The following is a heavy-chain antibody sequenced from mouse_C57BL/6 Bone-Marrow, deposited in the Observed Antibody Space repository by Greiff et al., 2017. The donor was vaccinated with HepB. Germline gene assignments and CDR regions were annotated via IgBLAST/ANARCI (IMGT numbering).Heavy chain of an antibody. V-gene: IGHV10-1*01. CDR1: GFSFNTYA. Sequence: EVQLVESGGGLVQPKGSLKLSCAASGFSFNTYAMNWVRQAPGKGLEWVARIRSKSNNYATYYADSVKDRFTISRDDSESMLYLQMNNLKTEDTAMYYCVRHGSSTMVTPWFAYWGQGTLVTVSA. D-gene: IGHD2-2*01. CDR2: IRSKSNNYAT. CDR3: VRHGSSTMVTPWFAY. J-gene: IGHJ3*01.